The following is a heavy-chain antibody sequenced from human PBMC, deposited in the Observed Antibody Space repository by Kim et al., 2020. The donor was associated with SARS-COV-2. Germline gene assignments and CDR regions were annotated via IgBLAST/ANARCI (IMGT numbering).Heavy chain of an antibody. CDR1: GGSISSYY. J-gene: IGHJ4*02. V-gene: IGHV4-59*01. CDR2: IYYSGST. D-gene: IGHD3-10*01. Sequence: SETLSLTCTVSGGSISSYYWSWIRQSPGKGLEWIGYIYYSGSTNYNPSLKSRVTISVDTSKNQFSLKLSSVTAADTAVYYCARIIRRHGITMVRGVIANYYFDYWGQGTLVTVSS. CDR3: ARIIRRHGITMVRGVIANYYFDY.